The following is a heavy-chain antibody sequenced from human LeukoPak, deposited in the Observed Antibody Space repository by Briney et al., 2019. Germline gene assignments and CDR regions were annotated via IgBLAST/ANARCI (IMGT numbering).Heavy chain of an antibody. D-gene: IGHD5-18*01. V-gene: IGHV3-74*01. CDR1: GLTFSNHW. CDR2: IDGDGSGT. J-gene: IGHJ4*02. Sequence: GGSLRLSCAASGLTFSNHWMHWVRQAPGKGLVWVSRIDGDGSGTSYADSVKGRFTISRDNAKNSLYLQMNSLRAEDTAVYYCARVSGYGNAAVYYFDYWGQGTLVTVSS. CDR3: ARVSGYGNAAVYYFDY.